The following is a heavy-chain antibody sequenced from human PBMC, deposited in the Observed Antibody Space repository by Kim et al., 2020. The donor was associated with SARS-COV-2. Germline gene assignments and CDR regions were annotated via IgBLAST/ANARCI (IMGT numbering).Heavy chain of an antibody. CDR2: IYYSGST. J-gene: IGHJ5*02. CDR3: AREKGILTGYYMGWFDP. D-gene: IGHD3-9*01. V-gene: IGHV4-59*13. Sequence: SETLSLTCTVSGGSISSYYWSWIRQPPGKGLEWIGYIYYSGSTNYNPSLKSRVTISVDTSKNQFSLKLSSVTAADTAVYYCAREKGILTGYYMGWFDPWGQGTLVTVSS. CDR1: GGSISSYY.